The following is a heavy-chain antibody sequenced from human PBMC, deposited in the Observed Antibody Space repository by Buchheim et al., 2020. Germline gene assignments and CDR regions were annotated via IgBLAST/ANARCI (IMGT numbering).Heavy chain of an antibody. D-gene: IGHD6-6*01. Sequence: QLQLQESGPGLVKPSETLSLTCTVSVSDGSISSSNYYWGWLRQPPGKGLEWIAYMHYSWTTYYNPSLKSRLTISVDTSKNQFSLRVSSVTAADTAVYYCVRHVGSSSWFDPWGQGT. CDR2: MHYSWTT. CDR3: VRHVGSSSWFDP. CDR1: VSDGSISSSNYY. J-gene: IGHJ5*02. V-gene: IGHV4-39*01.